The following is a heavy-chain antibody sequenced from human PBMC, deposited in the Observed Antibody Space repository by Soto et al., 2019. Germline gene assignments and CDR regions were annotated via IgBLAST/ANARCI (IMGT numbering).Heavy chain of an antibody. J-gene: IGHJ3*01. CDR2: LYWDDDK. CDR1: GFSLSSIGVG. CDR3: AHTIVVVPTAHDAFDV. V-gene: IGHV2-5*02. Sequence: QITLKESGPTLVKPTQTLTLTCTFSGFSLSSIGVGVGWIRKPPGKALEWLGILYWDDDKHYSPSLKSRISIAKDTSKDQVVLTLTNMDPVDTATYYCAHTIVVVPTAHDAFDVWGQGTMVTVSS. D-gene: IGHD2-2*01.